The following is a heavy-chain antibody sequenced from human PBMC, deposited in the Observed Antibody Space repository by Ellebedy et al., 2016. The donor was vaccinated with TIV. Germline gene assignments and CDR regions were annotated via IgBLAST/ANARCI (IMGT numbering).Heavy chain of an antibody. D-gene: IGHD2-15*01. CDR2: ISDRGGST. Sequence: GGFLRLSXAASGFTFTSYAMNWVRQAPGKGLEWVSDISDRGGSTYYADSVKGRFTISRDNSKNTLCLQMNSLRVEDTAVYYCAKGVGYCPSSGDRCHRRFDSWGQGTLVTVSP. CDR1: GFTFTSYA. V-gene: IGHV3-23*01. CDR3: AKGVGYCPSSGDRCHRRFDS. J-gene: IGHJ4*02.